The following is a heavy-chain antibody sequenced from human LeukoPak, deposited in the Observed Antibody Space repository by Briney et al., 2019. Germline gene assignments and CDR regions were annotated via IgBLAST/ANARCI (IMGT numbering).Heavy chain of an antibody. CDR1: GGSISSYY. CDR2: FYNSGST. V-gene: IGHV4-59*12. J-gene: IGHJ3*02. Sequence: SETLSLTCSVAGGSISSYYWSWIRQPPGKGLEWIGYFYNSGSTNYSPSLKSRVTISVDRSKNQFSLKLSSVTAADTAVYYCARETVTDAFDIWGQGTMVTVSS. CDR3: ARETVTDAFDI. D-gene: IGHD4-17*01.